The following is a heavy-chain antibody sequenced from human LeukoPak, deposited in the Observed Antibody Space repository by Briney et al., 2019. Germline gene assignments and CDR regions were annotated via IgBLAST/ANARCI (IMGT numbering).Heavy chain of an antibody. CDR1: GFTFSSYFW. Sequence: GGSLRLSCAASGFTFSSYFWMHWVRQAPGKGLVWVSRIKSDGSSSTYADSVKGRFIISRDSAKNSLYLQMNTLRAEDTAVYYCVRDLDLGGYSSFEYWGQGTLVTVSS. CDR2: IKSDGSSS. CDR3: VRDLDLGGYSSFEY. J-gene: IGHJ4*02. D-gene: IGHD4-23*01. V-gene: IGHV3-74*01.